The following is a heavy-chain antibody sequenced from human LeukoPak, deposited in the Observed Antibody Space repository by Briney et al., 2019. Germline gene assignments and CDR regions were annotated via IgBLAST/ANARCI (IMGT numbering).Heavy chain of an antibody. CDR2: ISPYNGNT. CDR3: ARGIYYYYTSGHGAFGY. CDR1: GYTFTNYG. D-gene: IGHD3-22*01. J-gene: IGHJ4*02. V-gene: IGHV1-18*01. Sequence: ASVKVSCKTSGYTFTNYGISWVRQAPGQGLEWMGWISPYNGNTNYAQKFQGRVTLTTDTSTSTAHMELRSLRSDDTALYYCARGIYYYYTSGHGAFGYWGQGTLVTVSS.